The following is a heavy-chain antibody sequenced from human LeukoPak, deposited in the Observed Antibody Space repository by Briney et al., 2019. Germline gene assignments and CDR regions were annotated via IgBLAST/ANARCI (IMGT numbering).Heavy chain of an antibody. CDR3: AKDRFGYCSGGSCYLIDY. CDR2: ISGSGGST. CDR1: GFTFSSYA. D-gene: IGHD2-15*01. V-gene: IGHV3-23*01. Sequence: GGSLRLSCAASGFTFSSYAMSWVRQAPGKGLEWVSAISGSGGSTYYADSVEGRFTISRDDSKNTLYLQMNSMRAEDTAVYYCAKDRFGYCSGGSCYLIDYWGQGTLVTVSS. J-gene: IGHJ4*02.